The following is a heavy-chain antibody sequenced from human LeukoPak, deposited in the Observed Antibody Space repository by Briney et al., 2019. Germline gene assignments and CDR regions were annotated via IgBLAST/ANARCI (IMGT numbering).Heavy chain of an antibody. CDR2: IYSGGST. Sequence: GGSLRLSCAASGFTVTVNYMSWVRQALGKGLEWVSVIYSGGSTDYADSVKGRFTISRDNSKNTLYLQMNSLRAEDTAVYYCVKVVEQYYDFWGGYPPYYYYMDVWGKGTTVTVSS. J-gene: IGHJ6*03. V-gene: IGHV3-53*05. CDR1: GFTVTVNY. CDR3: VKVVEQYYDFWGGYPPYYYYMDV. D-gene: IGHD3-3*01.